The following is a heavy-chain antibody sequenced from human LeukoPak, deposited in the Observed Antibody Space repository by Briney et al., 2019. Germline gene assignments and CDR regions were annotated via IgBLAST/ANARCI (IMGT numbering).Heavy chain of an antibody. CDR3: AICIAAAGTPGWFDP. CDR2: IYPGDSDT. CDR1: GYSFTSYW. D-gene: IGHD6-13*01. J-gene: IGHJ5*02. Sequence: GESLKISCKGSGYSFTSYWIGWVRQMPGKGLEWMGIIYPGDSDTRYSPSLQGQVTISADKSISTAYLQWSSLKASDTAMYYCAICIAAAGTPGWFDPWGQGTLVTVSS. V-gene: IGHV5-51*01.